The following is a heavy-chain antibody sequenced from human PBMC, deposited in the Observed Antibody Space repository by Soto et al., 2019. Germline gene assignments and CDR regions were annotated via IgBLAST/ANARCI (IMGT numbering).Heavy chain of an antibody. J-gene: IGHJ4*02. CDR2: INHSGST. V-gene: IGHV4-34*02. CDR3: AGNSVATISSFDY. CDR1: GESFSGYY. D-gene: IGHD5-12*01. Sequence: QVQLQQWGAGLLKPSETLSLTCAVYGESFSGYYWSWIRQPPGKGLEWIGEINHSGSTNYNPSLMSRVTMSVDTSKNQFSLKLSSVTAADTAMYYCAGNSVATISSFDYWGQGTLVTVSS.